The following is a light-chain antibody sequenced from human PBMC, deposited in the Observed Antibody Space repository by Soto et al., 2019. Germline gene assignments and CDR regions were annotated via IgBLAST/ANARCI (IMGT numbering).Light chain of an antibody. Sequence: EIVLTQSPATVSLSPGERATLSCRASQSVNNHLAWYQQKPGQAPRLLIYEASNRATGIPARFSGSGSGTDFTLTISSLEPEDFAVYYCQQYNNWPLLLTFGGGTKVEIK. CDR3: QQYNNWPLLLT. V-gene: IGKV3-11*01. CDR2: EAS. CDR1: QSVNNH. J-gene: IGKJ4*01.